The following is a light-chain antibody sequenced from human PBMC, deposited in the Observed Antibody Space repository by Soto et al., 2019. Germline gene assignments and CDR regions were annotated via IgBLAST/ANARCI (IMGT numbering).Light chain of an antibody. V-gene: IGKV1-9*01. CDR3: EQLNSYPLT. CDR2: AAS. Sequence: DIQLTQSPSFLSASVGDRVTITCRASQGISSYLAWYQQKPGKAPNLLIYAASSLQSGVPSRFSGSGSGTEFTLTISGLQSEDLASYYCEQLNSYPLTFGGGTKVEIK. J-gene: IGKJ4*01. CDR1: QGISSY.